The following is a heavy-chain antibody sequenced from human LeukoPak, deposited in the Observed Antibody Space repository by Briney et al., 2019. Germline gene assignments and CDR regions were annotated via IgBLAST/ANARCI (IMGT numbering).Heavy chain of an antibody. CDR3: ARVGNGNPFDC. V-gene: IGHV3-74*01. Sequence: GGSLRLSCAASGFTLSSYWMHWVRQAPGKGLVWVSRINSDGSITAYADSVKGRFTISRDNAKNTLYLQMNSLTAEDTAVYYCARVGNGNPFDCWGQGTLVTVSS. CDR1: GFTLSSYW. J-gene: IGHJ4*02. CDR2: INSDGSIT.